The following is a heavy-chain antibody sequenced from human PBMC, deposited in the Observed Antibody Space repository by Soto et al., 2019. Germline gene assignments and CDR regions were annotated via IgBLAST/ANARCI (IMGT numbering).Heavy chain of an antibody. CDR2: TYYSGST. Sequence: SETLSLTCTVSGGSISSSSYYWGWIRQPPGKGLEWIGSTYYSGSTYYNPSLKSRVTISIDTSKNQFSLKLSSVTAADTAVYYCARVPDYWGQGILVTAPQ. J-gene: IGHJ4*02. V-gene: IGHV4-39*07. D-gene: IGHD2-2*01. CDR1: GGSISSSSYY. CDR3: ARVPDY.